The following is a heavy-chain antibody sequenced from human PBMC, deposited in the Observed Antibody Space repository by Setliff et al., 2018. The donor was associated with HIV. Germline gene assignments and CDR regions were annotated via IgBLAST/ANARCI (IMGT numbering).Heavy chain of an antibody. V-gene: IGHV1-46*01. Sequence: ASVKVSCKASGYTFTTYYIHWVRQAPGQGLEWLGVINPSGGSTSYAQKFQGRVTMTRGASTGTVYMELRSLRSEDTAVYYCARVGERWLQFYYFDNWGQGTLVTVSS. CDR1: GYTFTTYY. J-gene: IGHJ4*02. CDR2: INPSGGST. D-gene: IGHD5-12*01. CDR3: ARVGERWLQFYYFDN.